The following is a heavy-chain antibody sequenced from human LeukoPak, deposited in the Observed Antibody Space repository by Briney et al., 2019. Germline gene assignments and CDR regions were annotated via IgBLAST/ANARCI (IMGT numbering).Heavy chain of an antibody. CDR1: GGTFSSYA. D-gene: IGHD2-8*01. Sequence: SVKVSCEASGGTFSSYAISWVRQAPGQGLEWMGGIIPIFGTANYAQKFQGRVTITADESTSTAYMELSSLRSEDTAVYYCARGIPSVHYYYYMDVWGKGTTVTVSS. V-gene: IGHV1-69*13. CDR2: IIPIFGTA. CDR3: ARGIPSVHYYYYMDV. J-gene: IGHJ6*03.